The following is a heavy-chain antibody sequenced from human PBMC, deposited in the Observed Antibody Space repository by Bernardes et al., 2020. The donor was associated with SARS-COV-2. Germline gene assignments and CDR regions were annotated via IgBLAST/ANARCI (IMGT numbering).Heavy chain of an antibody. V-gene: IGHV4-4*02. D-gene: IGHD6-13*01. CDR1: ADSISSNNW. CDR3: ARVFRYLLVYWFDP. J-gene: IGHJ5*02. CDR2: LYHSGST. Sequence: SETLSLTCAVSADSISSNNWWTWVSQPPGKGLEGIGELYHSGSTNYNPSLKSRVTISVDKSKNQFSLNLCSVTAAGTAVYYWARVFRYLLVYWFDPWGHGTLVSVSS.